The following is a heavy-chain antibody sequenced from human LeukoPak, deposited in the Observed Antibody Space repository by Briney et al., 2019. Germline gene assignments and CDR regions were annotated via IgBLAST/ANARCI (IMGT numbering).Heavy chain of an antibody. Sequence: GGSLRLSCAASGFTFSSYGMHWVRQAPGKGLEWVAVISYDGRQNYYADSVKGRFTISRDNSKNTLYLQMNSLRAEDTAVYYCAKDYASQWAFDIWGQGTMVTVSS. CDR1: GFTFSSYG. CDR2: ISYDGRQN. J-gene: IGHJ3*02. CDR3: AKDYASQWAFDI. V-gene: IGHV3-30*19. D-gene: IGHD3-16*01.